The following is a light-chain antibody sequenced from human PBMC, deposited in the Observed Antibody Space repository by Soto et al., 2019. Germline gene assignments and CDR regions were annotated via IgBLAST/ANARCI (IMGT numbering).Light chain of an antibody. CDR2: GAS. CDR3: QQYNDWPPWT. Sequence: EIVMTQSPATLSVSPGERATLSCRASQSVRNNLAWYQRKPGQAPRLLIHGASTRATGIPARFSGSGSGTEFILTISSLQSEDFAVYYCQQYNDWPPWTFGQGTKVEIK. CDR1: QSVRNN. J-gene: IGKJ1*01. V-gene: IGKV3D-15*01.